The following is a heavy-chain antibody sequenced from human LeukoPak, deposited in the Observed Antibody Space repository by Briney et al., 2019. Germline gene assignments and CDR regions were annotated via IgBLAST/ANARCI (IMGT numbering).Heavy chain of an antibody. CDR1: GYSFTTYW. Sequence: GQSLKTSCKGSGYSFTTYWIAWVRQMPGKGLEWMGVIYPGDSDTRNSPSFQGQVTLSADKSISTAYLQWSSLKASDTAIYYCARALVGAATLSYWGEGTRVTLSS. V-gene: IGHV5-51*01. CDR2: IYPGDSDT. J-gene: IGHJ4*02. CDR3: ARALVGAATLSY. D-gene: IGHD1-26*01.